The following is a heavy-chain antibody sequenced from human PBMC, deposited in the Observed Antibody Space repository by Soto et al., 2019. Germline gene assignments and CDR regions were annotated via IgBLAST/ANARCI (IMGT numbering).Heavy chain of an antibody. D-gene: IGHD3-3*01. CDR3: TTDMTNPYDFCSGYYAYFDY. J-gene: IGHJ4*02. V-gene: IGHV3-15*01. Sequence: GGSLRLSCAASGFTFSNAWMSWVRQAPGKGLEWVGRIKSKTDGGTTDYAAPVKGRFTISRDDSKNTLYLQMNSLKTEDTAVYYCTTDMTNPYDFCSGYYAYFDYWGQGTLVTVSS. CDR2: IKSKTDGGTT. CDR1: GFTFSNAW.